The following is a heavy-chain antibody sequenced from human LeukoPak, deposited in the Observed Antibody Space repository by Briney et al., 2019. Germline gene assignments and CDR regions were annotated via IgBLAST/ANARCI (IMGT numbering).Heavy chain of an antibody. J-gene: IGHJ5*02. CDR3: ARGYNGANWFDP. V-gene: IGHV3-7*05. Sequence: GGSLRLSCAASGFTFSSYWMSWVRQAPGKGLEWVGNIKQDGIEKYCMDSVKGRFTISRDNAKNSLYLQMNSLRAEDTAVYYCARGYNGANWFDPWGQGTLVTVSS. D-gene: IGHD1-14*01. CDR2: IKQDGIEK. CDR1: GFTFSSYW.